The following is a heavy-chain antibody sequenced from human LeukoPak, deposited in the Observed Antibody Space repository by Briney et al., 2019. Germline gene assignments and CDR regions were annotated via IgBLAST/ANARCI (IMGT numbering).Heavy chain of an antibody. J-gene: IGHJ6*03. Sequence: GGSLRLSCAASGFTFSSYGVHWVRQAPGKGLEWVAFIRFDGSNKYYADSVKGRFTISRDNSKNTLYLQMKSLRAEDTAVYYCAKGGGYEAQYYYYYLDVWGKGTTVTISS. CDR1: GFTFSSYG. V-gene: IGHV3-30*02. CDR3: AKGGGYEAQYYYYYLDV. D-gene: IGHD5-12*01. CDR2: IRFDGSNK.